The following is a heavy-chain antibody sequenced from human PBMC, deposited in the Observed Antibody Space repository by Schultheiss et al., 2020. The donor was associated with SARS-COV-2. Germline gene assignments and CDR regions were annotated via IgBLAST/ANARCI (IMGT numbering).Heavy chain of an antibody. CDR3: ARDEGEGVDYYYGMDV. Sequence: SETLSLTCAVSGYSITSDSYWGWIRQPPGKGLEWIGSIFHSGSNYSNPSLKSRASMSVDTSKRHFSLRLSSVTAADTAVYYCARDEGEGVDYYYGMDVWGQGTTVTVSS. J-gene: IGHJ6*02. V-gene: IGHV4-38-2*02. D-gene: IGHD2-15*01. CDR1: GYSITSDSY. CDR2: IFHSGSN.